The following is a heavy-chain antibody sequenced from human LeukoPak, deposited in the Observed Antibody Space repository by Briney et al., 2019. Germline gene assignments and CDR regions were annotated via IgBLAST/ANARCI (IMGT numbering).Heavy chain of an antibody. CDR3: ARSTHAAAGFDY. J-gene: IGHJ4*02. CDR1: GFTVSSDY. Sequence: GGSLRVSCAASGFTVSSDYMSWVRQAPGKGLEWVSVIYSGGSAYYADSVKGRFTISRDNSKNTLYLQMTRLRAEDQAVYYCARSTHAAAGFDYWGQGTLVTVSS. D-gene: IGHD2-2*01. CDR2: IYSGGSA. V-gene: IGHV3-66*01.